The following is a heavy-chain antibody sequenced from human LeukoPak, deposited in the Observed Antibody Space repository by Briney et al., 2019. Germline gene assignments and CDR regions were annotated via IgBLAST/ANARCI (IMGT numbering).Heavy chain of an antibody. Sequence: SETLSLTCTVSGGSISSYYWSWIRQPPGKGLERIGYIYYSGSTNYNPSLKSRVTISVDTSKNQFSLKLSSVTAADTAVYYCARVYVWGSYRSFDYWGQGTLVTVSS. D-gene: IGHD3-16*02. J-gene: IGHJ4*02. CDR2: IYYSGST. CDR1: GGSISSYY. V-gene: IGHV4-59*01. CDR3: ARVYVWGSYRSFDY.